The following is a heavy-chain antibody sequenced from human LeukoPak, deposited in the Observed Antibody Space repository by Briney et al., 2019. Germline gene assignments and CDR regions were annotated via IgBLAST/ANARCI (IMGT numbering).Heavy chain of an antibody. CDR3: ARTLSDSVLSY. CDR1: GYTFTSYY. V-gene: IGHV1-46*01. Sequence: GASVKVSCKASGYTFTSYYMHWVRQAPGQGLEWMGKIIPSGDSAIYAQKFQGRVTMTTDMSTSTVYMELSSLRSEDTAVYYCARTLSDSVLSYWGQGTLVTVSS. D-gene: IGHD2/OR15-2a*01. J-gene: IGHJ4*02. CDR2: IIPSGDSA.